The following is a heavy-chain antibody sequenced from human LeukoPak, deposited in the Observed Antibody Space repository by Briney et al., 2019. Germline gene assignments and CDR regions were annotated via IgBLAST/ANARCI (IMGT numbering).Heavy chain of an antibody. Sequence: NPGGSLRLSCAASGFTFSSYSMDWVRQAPGKGLECVSSISSSSSYIYYADSVKGRFTIYRDNAKNSLYLQMNSLRAEDTAVYYCARERVIAAAGVLYAFDIWGQGTMVTVSS. CDR2: ISSSSSYI. CDR1: GFTFSSYS. V-gene: IGHV3-21*01. J-gene: IGHJ3*02. D-gene: IGHD6-13*01. CDR3: ARERVIAAAGVLYAFDI.